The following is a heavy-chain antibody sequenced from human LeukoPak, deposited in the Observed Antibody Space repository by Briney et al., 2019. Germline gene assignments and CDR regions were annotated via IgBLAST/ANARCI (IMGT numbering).Heavy chain of an antibody. CDR3: ARDKYDFWSGYPYGMDA. D-gene: IGHD3-3*01. J-gene: IGHJ6*02. V-gene: IGHV3-7*01. CDR2: IKQDGSEK. CDR1: GFTFSSYW. Sequence: PGGSLRLSCAASGFTFSSYWMSWVRQAPGKGLEWVANIKQDGSEKYYVDSVKGRFTISRDNAKNSLYLQMNSLRAEDTAVYYCARDKYDFWSGYPYGMDAWGQGTTVTVSS.